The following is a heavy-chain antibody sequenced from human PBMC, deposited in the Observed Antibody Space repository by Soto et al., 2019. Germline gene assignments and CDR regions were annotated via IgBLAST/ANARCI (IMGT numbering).Heavy chain of an antibody. D-gene: IGHD2-21*02. CDR2: IYYSGST. CDR3: ARETRGDPSYYYYYYGMDV. J-gene: IGHJ6*02. Sequence: QVQLQESGPGLVKPSQTLSLTCTVSGGSISSGGYYWSWIRQHPGKGLEWIGYIYYSGSTYYNPSLKSRVTISVDTSKNQFSLKLSSVTAADTAVYYCARETRGDPSYYYYYYGMDVWGQGTTVTVSS. CDR1: GGSISSGGYY. V-gene: IGHV4-31*03.